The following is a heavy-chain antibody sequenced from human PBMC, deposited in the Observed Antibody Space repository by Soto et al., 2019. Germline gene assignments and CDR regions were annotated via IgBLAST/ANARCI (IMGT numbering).Heavy chain of an antibody. J-gene: IGHJ4*02. V-gene: IGHV4-39*01. CDR2: IYYSGST. Sequence: PSETLSLTCTVSGGSTSSSSYYWGWIRQPPGKGLEWIGSIYYSGSTYYNPSLKSRVTISVDSSKNQFSLKLSSVTAADTAVYYCARSAYSNPYYWGPGTLVTVSS. CDR1: GGSTSSSSYY. D-gene: IGHD4-4*01. CDR3: ARSAYSNPYY.